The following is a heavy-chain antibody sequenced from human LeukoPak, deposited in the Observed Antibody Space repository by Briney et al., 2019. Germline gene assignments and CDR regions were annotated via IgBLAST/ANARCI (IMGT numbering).Heavy chain of an antibody. CDR2: LKSRKDGGTK. CDR1: GFSFKNSW. V-gene: IGHV3-15*01. J-gene: IGHJ4*02. D-gene: IGHD5-24*01. Sequence: WGALRLSRTASGFSFKNSWMRWVRQAAAKGLEWVGRLKSRKDGGTKDYAAPVKGRFIISRDDSINTLYLQMNRLRTEDRAVYYCTTDKQMSPHYWGQGTLVTVSS. CDR3: TTDKQMSPHY.